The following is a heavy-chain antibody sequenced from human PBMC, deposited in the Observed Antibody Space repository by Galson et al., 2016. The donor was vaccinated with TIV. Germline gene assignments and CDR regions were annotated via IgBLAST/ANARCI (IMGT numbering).Heavy chain of an antibody. CDR2: IYESGTT. V-gene: IGHV4-38-2*01. D-gene: IGHD4-17*01. CDR3: MRTGSTVSMHHYFGKEV. Sequence: ETLSLTCAVSGYSIKSGYFWGWIRQPPGKGLQWIGSIYESGTTYSNPSLKSRLTMPIDSSKNEFSLKFSSVIATETAVLYCMRTGSTVSMHHYFGKEVWGKGTTVTFSS. CDR1: GYSIKSGYF. J-gene: IGHJ6*04.